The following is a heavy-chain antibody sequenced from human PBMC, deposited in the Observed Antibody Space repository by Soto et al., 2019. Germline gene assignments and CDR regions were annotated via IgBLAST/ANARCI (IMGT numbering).Heavy chain of an antibody. D-gene: IGHD6-13*01. CDR3: ARDSGAKLSSS. V-gene: IGHV1-69*01. Sequence: QVQLVQSGAEVKKPGSSVKVSCKASGGTFSSYRINWVRQAPGQGLEWVGGIVPIYRTADYAQKFQGRVTITADEAARTAYMELGRLKSQDTAVYYCARDSGAKLSSSWGQGTLVTVSS. J-gene: IGHJ4*02. CDR1: GGTFSSYR. CDR2: IVPIYRTA.